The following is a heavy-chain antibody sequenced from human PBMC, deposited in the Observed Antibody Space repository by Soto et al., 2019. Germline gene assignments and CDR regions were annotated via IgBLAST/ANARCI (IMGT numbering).Heavy chain of an antibody. V-gene: IGHV3-48*02. J-gene: IGHJ6*02. CDR3: ARAVTWGLDV. Sequence: EVQLVESGGGLVQPGGSLRLSCAASGFTFSLYSMSWVRQAPGKGQEWVSYISRSSTGIHYADSVKGRFTISRDDATNSMHLQMNSLRDGDTAVYFCARAVTWGLDVWGQGTTVSISS. CDR1: GFTFSLYS. CDR2: ISRSSTGI. D-gene: IGHD3-10*01.